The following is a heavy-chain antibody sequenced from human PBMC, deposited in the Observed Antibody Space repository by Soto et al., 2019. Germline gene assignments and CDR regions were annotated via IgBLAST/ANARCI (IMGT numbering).Heavy chain of an antibody. J-gene: IGHJ6*02. Sequence: GGALRPSFSTSGFTFGYFALGWFRQARGKGVGWGGFIRSKAFVGITEYAASVKGGFTISRDDSKSIAYLQMNSLKTEDTAVYYCTSNLLVGATTYIGYYYGMDVWGQGTTVTASS. CDR2: IRSKAFVGIT. V-gene: IGHV3-49*03. CDR1: GFTFGYFA. D-gene: IGHD1-26*01. CDR3: TSNLLVGATTYIGYYYGMDV.